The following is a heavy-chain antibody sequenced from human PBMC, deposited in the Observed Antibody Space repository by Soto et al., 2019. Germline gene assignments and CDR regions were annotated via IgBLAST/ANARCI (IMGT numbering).Heavy chain of an antibody. J-gene: IGHJ4*02. CDR2: IDPSDSYT. D-gene: IGHD6-19*01. CDR1: GYSVSSYC. V-gene: IGHV5-10-1*01. CDR3: ARRDGSGWSLRTDY. Sequence: CXXSGYSVSSYCISWVSQMPGKGLEWMGRIDPSDSYTNYSPSFQGHVTISADKSISTAYLQWSSLKASDTAMYYCARRDGSGWSLRTDYWGQGTLVTVSS.